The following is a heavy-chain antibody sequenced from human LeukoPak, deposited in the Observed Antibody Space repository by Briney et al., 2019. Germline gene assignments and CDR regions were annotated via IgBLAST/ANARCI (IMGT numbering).Heavy chain of an antibody. D-gene: IGHD3-9*01. CDR2: LTSYNGDT. CDR3: AKDWHILTGRNCFDP. Sequence: VASVKVSCKASGYTFNNYGISWVRQAPGQGLEWMGWLTSYNGDTNYAQKFQGRVTMSTDTSTNTAYMELRSLRFDDTAIYYCAKDWHILTGRNCFDPWGQGTLVTVSS. J-gene: IGHJ5*02. CDR1: GYTFNNYG. V-gene: IGHV1-18*01.